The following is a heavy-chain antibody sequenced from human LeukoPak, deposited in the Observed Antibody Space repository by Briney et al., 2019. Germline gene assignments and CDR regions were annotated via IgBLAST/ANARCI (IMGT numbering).Heavy chain of an antibody. CDR3: AKAVYDSSGSFDF. J-gene: IGHJ4*02. CDR1: GFSFSTYA. CDR2: ISGSGGSP. V-gene: IGHV3-23*01. D-gene: IGHD3-22*01. Sequence: PGGSLRLSCAASGFSFSTYAMTWVRRAPGKGLEWVSGISGSGGSPYYADSVKGRFTISGDTSKNTLYLQMNSLRAEDTAVYYCAKAVYDSSGSFDFWGQGTLVTVSS.